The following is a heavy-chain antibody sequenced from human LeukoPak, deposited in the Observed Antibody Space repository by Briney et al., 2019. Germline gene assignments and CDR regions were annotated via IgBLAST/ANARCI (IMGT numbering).Heavy chain of an antibody. CDR1: GGSISSYY. Sequence: SETLSLTCTVSGGSISSYYWSWTRQPAGKGLEWIGRIYTSGSTNYNLSLKSRVTMSVDTSKNQFSLKLSSVTAADTAVYYCARSWRDYSNYDYYYMDVWGKGTTVTVSS. D-gene: IGHD4-11*01. CDR3: ARSWRDYSNYDYYYMDV. J-gene: IGHJ6*03. V-gene: IGHV4-4*07. CDR2: IYTSGST.